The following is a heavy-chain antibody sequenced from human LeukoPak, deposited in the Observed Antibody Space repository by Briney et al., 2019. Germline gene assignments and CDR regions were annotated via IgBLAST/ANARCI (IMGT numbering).Heavy chain of an antibody. V-gene: IGHV3-21*04. CDR1: GFTLSSYS. CDR3: AKDHYGSGENPSDY. J-gene: IGHJ4*02. D-gene: IGHD3-10*01. Sequence: KSGGSLRLSCAASGFTLSSYSMNWVRQAPGKGLEWVSSITSSSSYIYYADSVKGRFTISRDNAKNSLYLQMNSLRAEDTAVYYCAKDHYGSGENPSDYWGQGTLVTVSS. CDR2: ITSSSSYI.